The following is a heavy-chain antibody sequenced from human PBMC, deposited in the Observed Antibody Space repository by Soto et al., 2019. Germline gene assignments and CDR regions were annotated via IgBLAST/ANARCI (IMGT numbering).Heavy chain of an antibody. CDR3: ALGRGKPYYFDY. Sequence: QVQVVQSGVEVKKPGASVKVSCKSSRYTFTSYDVHWVRQAPGQGLEWMGLINPTGGSPNYAQTFQGRVTMTKDTSTSTVYMELSSLRSDDTAMYYCALGRGKPYYFDYWGQGTLVTVSS. D-gene: IGHD1-26*01. CDR1: RYTFTSYD. J-gene: IGHJ4*02. V-gene: IGHV1-46*03. CDR2: INPTGGSP.